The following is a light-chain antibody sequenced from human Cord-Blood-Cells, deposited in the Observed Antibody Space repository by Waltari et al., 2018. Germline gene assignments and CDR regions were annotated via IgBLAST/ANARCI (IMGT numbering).Light chain of an antibody. Sequence: QSALTQPASVSGSPGQSITISCTGTSSDVGGYNYVSWYQQHPGKSPNLMIYDVSKRPSGGSNLVSGSRSGNTASRTISGLQAEDEADYYCSSYTSSSTLVFGGGTKLTVL. V-gene: IGLV2-14*03. CDR3: SSYTSSSTLV. CDR1: SSDVGGYNY. CDR2: DVS. J-gene: IGLJ3*02.